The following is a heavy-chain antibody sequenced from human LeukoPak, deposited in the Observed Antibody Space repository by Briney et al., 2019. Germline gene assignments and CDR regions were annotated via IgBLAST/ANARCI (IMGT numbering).Heavy chain of an antibody. V-gene: IGHV4-34*01. J-gene: IGHJ4*02. CDR3: ARRRNWNYGGYDY. CDR2: INHGGST. D-gene: IGHD1-7*01. Sequence: SETLSLTCAVYGGSFSGYYWSWIRQPPGKGLEWIGEINHGGSTNYNPSLKSRVTISVDTSKNQFSLKLSSVTAADTAVYYCARRRNWNYGGYDYWGQGTLVTVSS. CDR1: GGSFSGYY.